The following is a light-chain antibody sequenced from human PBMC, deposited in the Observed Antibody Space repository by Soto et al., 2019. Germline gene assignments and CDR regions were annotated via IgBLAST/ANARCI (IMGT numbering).Light chain of an antibody. CDR2: DVT. Sequence: QSALTQPASVSGSPGQSIAISCTGTSSDFDGFTKVSWYRHHPDKAPKLMMYDVTNRPSGVSDRFSGSKSGNTASLTISGLQAEDEADYYCSSFTSSFTYVFGSGTKLTVL. CDR3: SSFTSSFTYV. J-gene: IGLJ1*01. CDR1: SSDFDGFTK. V-gene: IGLV2-14*03.